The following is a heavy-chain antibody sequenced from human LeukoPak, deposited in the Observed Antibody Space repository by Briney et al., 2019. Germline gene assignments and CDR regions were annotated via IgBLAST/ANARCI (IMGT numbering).Heavy chain of an antibody. V-gene: IGHV4-4*02. CDR1: GGSISSSNW. Sequence: SGTLSLTCAVSGGSISSSNWWSWVRQPPGKGLEWIGYIYYSGSTNYNPSLKSRVTISVDTSKNQFSLKLSSVTAADTAVYYCATRYYDILTGYYRAAFDIWGQGTMVTVSS. CDR3: ATRYYDILTGYYRAAFDI. CDR2: IYYSGST. D-gene: IGHD3-9*01. J-gene: IGHJ3*02.